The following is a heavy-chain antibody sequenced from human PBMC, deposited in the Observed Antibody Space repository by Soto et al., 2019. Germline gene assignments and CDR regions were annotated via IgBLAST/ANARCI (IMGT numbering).Heavy chain of an antibody. D-gene: IGHD2-2*01. CDR3: ARKHVPGAHNFDF. Sequence: ASVKVSCKASGYTFSSYRITWVRQAPGQGLEWVGWISAYNGDTAYAQKFQHRVTMTTNTSTTTAYMELRTLRSDDTAVYYCARKHVPGAHNFDFWGQGSLVTVSS. V-gene: IGHV1-18*01. CDR2: ISAYNGDT. J-gene: IGHJ4*02. CDR1: GYTFSSYR.